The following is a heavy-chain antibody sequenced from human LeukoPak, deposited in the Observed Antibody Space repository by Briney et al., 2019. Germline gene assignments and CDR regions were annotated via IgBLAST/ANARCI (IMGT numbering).Heavy chain of an antibody. J-gene: IGHJ5*01. D-gene: IGHD5-12*01. Sequence: SETVSLTCSVSGASVTNHYGTWIRQPPGERLEWIGYAYYSGSTKYHPSLKSRVTISVDASKNHFSLRLSPVTAADTAVYPCAISYGGYVLDSWGQGTLVIVSS. CDR2: AYYSGST. CDR1: GASVTNHY. CDR3: AISYGGYVLDS. V-gene: IGHV4-59*02.